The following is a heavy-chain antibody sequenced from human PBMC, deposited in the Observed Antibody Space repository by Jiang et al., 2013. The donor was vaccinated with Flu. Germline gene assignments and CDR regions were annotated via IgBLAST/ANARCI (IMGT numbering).Heavy chain of an antibody. CDR1: GASISSSGYS. V-gene: IGHV4-39*07. J-gene: IGHJ4*02. CDR3: ARSIAVAGRPHSYFDY. D-gene: IGHD6-19*01. CDR2: FYYSEDT. Sequence: SLNCTVSGASISSSGYSWAWIRQPPGKGLEWIGTFYYSEDTHYKSSLKSRVTILGDTSNNQFSLKLNSVTAADTAVYYCARSIAVAGRPHSYFDYWGQGTLVTVSS.